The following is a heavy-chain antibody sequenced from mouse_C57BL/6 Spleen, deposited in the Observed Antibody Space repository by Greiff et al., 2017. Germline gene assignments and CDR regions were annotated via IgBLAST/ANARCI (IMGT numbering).Heavy chain of an antibody. CDR2: IDPSDSYT. CDR1: GYTFTSYW. D-gene: IGHD2-4*01. V-gene: IGHV1-50*01. CDR3: ARYRFYDYGVDY. J-gene: IGHJ2*01. Sequence: QVQLQQPGAELVKPGASVKLSCKASGYTFTSYWMQWVKQRPGQGLEWIGEIDPSDSYTNYNQKFKGKATLTVDTSSSTAYMQLSSLTSEDSAVYYWARYRFYDYGVDYWGQGTTLTVSS.